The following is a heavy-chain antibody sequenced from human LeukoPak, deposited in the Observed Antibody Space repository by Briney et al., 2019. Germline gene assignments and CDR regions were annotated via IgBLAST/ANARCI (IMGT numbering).Heavy chain of an antibody. CDR3: AARGGKTSWSAFDF. CDR1: GYTFTDFY. CDR2: INPNNGYT. Sequence: GASVKVSCKTSGYTFTDFYLHWVRQAPGQGLEWMGWINPNNGYTNFAQKFQGRISMTTDTSTNTAYLDLSGLRSDDTAVYYCAARGGKTSWSAFDFWGQGTLLTVSS. D-gene: IGHD2-2*01. J-gene: IGHJ4*02. V-gene: IGHV1-2*02.